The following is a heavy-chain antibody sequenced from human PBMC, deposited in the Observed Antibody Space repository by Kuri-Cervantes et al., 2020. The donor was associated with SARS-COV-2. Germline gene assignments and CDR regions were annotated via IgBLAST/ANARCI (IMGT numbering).Heavy chain of an antibody. CDR2: INYSGST. V-gene: IGHV4-34*01. CDR1: GGSFSGYY. Sequence: SQTLSLTCAVYGGSFSGYYWSWIRQPPGKGLEWIGEINYSGSTKYNPSLKSRVTISVDTSKNQISLNLNSVTAADTAVYYCAHLKGPERSPYFDSWGQGTLVTVSS. D-gene: IGHD1-1*01. J-gene: IGHJ4*02. CDR3: AHLKGPERSPYFDS.